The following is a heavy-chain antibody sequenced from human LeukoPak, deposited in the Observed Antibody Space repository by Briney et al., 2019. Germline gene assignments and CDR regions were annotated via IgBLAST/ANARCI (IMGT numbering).Heavy chain of an antibody. CDR2: INPNSGNT. J-gene: IGHJ4*02. D-gene: IGHD3-3*01. Sequence: ASVKVSCKASGYTFTSYDINWVRQATGQGLEWMGWINPNSGNTGYAQKFQGRVTITRNTSISTAYMELSSLRSEDTAVYYCARAFQNYDFWSGYYTQGFDYWGQGTLVTVSS. V-gene: IGHV1-8*03. CDR1: GYTFTSYD. CDR3: ARAFQNYDFWSGYYTQGFDY.